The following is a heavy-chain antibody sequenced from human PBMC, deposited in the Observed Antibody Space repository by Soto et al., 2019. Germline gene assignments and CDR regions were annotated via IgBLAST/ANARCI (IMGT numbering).Heavy chain of an antibody. Sequence: GSLRLSCAASGVTFSSYWMHWVRQAPGKGLEWVSAISSSSSNTNYADSVKGRFTISRDNAKNSLYLQMNSLRAEDTAVYYCARGGIQLTKYYYYGMDVWGQGTTVTVSS. D-gene: IGHD5-18*01. CDR1: GVTFSSYW. J-gene: IGHJ6*02. CDR2: ISSSSSNT. V-gene: IGHV3-21*01. CDR3: ARGGIQLTKYYYYGMDV.